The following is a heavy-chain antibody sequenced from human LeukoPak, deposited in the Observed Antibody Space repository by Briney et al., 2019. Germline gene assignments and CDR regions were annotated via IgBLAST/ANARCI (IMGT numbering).Heavy chain of an antibody. CDR3: ARDQGLRFLEWLPYYYYGMDV. Sequence: SVKVSCKASGGTFSSYAISWVRQAPGQGLEWMGGIIPIFGTANYAQKFQGRVTITADESTSTAYMELSSLRSEDTAVYYCARDQGLRFLEWLPYYYYGMDVWGQGTTVTVSS. CDR1: GGTFSSYA. V-gene: IGHV1-69*13. CDR2: IIPIFGTA. J-gene: IGHJ6*02. D-gene: IGHD3-3*01.